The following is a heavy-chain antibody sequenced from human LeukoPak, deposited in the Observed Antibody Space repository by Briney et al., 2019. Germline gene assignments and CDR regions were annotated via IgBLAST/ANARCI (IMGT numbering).Heavy chain of an antibody. CDR2: ISSSGSSI. D-gene: IGHD5-24*01. V-gene: IGHV3-11*04. J-gene: IGHJ3*02. CDR1: GFSFSDYY. CDR3: ARARDGYNSGAFDI. Sequence: GGSLRPSCAASGFSFSDYYMTWIRQAPGKGLEWISYISSSGSSIYYADSVKGRFTISRDNAKNPLYLQMNSLRAEDTAVYYCARARDGYNSGAFDIWGQGTMVTVSS.